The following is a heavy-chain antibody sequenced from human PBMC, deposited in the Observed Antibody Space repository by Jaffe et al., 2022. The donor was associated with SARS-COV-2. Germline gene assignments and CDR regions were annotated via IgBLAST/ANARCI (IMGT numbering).Heavy chain of an antibody. CDR1: GGTFSSYA. D-gene: IGHD4-17*01. V-gene: IGHV1-69*01. CDR2: IIPIFGTA. CDR3: ARGHDYGDYDSYYYMDV. J-gene: IGHJ6*03. Sequence: QVQLVQSGAEVKKPGSSVKVSCKASGGTFSSYAISWVRQAPGQGLEWMGGIIPIFGTANYAQKFQGRVTITADESTSTAYMELSSLRSEDTAVYYCARGHDYGDYDSYYYMDVWGKGTTVTVSS.